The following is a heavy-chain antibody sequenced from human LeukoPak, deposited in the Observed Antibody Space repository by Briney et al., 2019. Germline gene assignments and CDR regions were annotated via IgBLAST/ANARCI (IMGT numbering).Heavy chain of an antibody. D-gene: IGHD1-14*01. V-gene: IGHV3-7*01. CDR3: TRDRSRAEDD. Sequence: GGSLRLSCAASGFTFSGHWMSRVRQAPGKGLEWVANINQGGSDKYYVDSVKGRFTISRDNANNLLYLQMNSLRGEDTAVYYCTRDRSRAEDDWGQGTLVTVSS. CDR2: INQGGSDK. J-gene: IGHJ4*02. CDR1: GFTFSGHW.